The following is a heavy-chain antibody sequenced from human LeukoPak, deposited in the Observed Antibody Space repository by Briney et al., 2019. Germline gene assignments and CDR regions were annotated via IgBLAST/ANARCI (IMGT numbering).Heavy chain of an antibody. V-gene: IGHV4-39*07. J-gene: IGHJ4*02. CDR1: GGSISSSSYY. CDR2: IYYSGST. D-gene: IGHD5-12*01. CDR3: ASLSGYGY. Sequence: SETLSLTCTVSGGSISSSSYYWGWIRQPPGKGLEWIGSIYYSGSTYYNPSLKSRVTISVDTSKNQFSLKLSSVTAADTAVYYCASLSGYGYWGQGTLVTVSS.